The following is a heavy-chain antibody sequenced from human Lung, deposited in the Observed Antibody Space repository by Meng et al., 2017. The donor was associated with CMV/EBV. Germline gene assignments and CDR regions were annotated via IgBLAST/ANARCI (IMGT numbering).Heavy chain of an antibody. J-gene: IGHJ6*02. V-gene: IGHV5-51*01. CDR2: IYPGDPDI. D-gene: IGHD6-6*01. CDR3: ARRGEDSSLPDYYFYGMDV. Sequence: GESLKISCKGSGYSFAKYWIGWVRQMRGKGLEWMGIIYPGDPDIRYSPSFQGQVTISVDKSISTAYLQWRRLKTSDTAIYYCARRGEDSSLPDYYFYGMDVWGQGTXVTVSS. CDR1: GYSFAKYW.